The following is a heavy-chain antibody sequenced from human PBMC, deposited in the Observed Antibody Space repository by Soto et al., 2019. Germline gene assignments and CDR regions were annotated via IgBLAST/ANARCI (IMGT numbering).Heavy chain of an antibody. CDR2: VSPENRNA. CDR1: GYTFTEYD. V-gene: IGHV1-8*01. Sequence: ASVKVSCKTSGYTFTEYDINWVRQATGQGIEYMGWVSPENRNAGYAPQFRGRVSMTADTSINTVYLELTTLTYEDTAVYYCEVTTGYWGQGTMVTVSS. J-gene: IGHJ4*02. D-gene: IGHD4-17*01. CDR3: EVTTGY.